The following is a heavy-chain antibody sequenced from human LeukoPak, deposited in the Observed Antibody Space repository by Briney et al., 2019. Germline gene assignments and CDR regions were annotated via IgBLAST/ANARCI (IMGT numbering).Heavy chain of an antibody. CDR3: TSYSTIRGFEYFQH. D-gene: IGHD5-24*01. CDR2: INWNGGST. J-gene: IGHJ1*01. Sequence: GGSLRLSCAASGFTFDDYGTSWVRQAPGKGLEWVSGINWNGGSTGYADSVKARFTISRDNAKNSLYLQMNSLRAEDTALYYCTSYSTIRGFEYFQHWGQGTLVTVSS. V-gene: IGHV3-20*04. CDR1: GFTFDDYG.